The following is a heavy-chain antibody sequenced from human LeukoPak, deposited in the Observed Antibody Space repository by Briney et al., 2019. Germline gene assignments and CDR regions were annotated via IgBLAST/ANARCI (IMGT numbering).Heavy chain of an antibody. V-gene: IGHV3-21*01. CDR3: ARFAGNPTHFDY. D-gene: IGHD6-13*01. CDR2: ISSSSSYI. J-gene: IGHJ4*02. CDR1: GFTFSSYS. Sequence: GGSLRLSCAASGFTFSSYSMNWVRQAPGKGLEWVSSISSSSSYIYYADSVKGRFTISRDNAKNSLYLQMNSLRAEDTAEYYCARFAGNPTHFDYWGQGTLVTVSS.